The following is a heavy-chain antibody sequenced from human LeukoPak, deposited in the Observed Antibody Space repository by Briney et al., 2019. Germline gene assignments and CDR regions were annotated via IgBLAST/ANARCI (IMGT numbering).Heavy chain of an antibody. CDR3: ARDSVVVTAELDY. D-gene: IGHD2-21*02. J-gene: IGHJ4*02. V-gene: IGHV4-34*01. CDR1: GAPFRDYY. CDR2: INHSGST. Sequence: PSETLSLTCAVYGAPFRDYYWSWIRQPPGKGLEWIGEINHSGSTNYNPSLKSRVTISVDTSKNQFSLKLSSVTAADTAVYYCARDSVVVTAELDYWGQGTLVTVSS.